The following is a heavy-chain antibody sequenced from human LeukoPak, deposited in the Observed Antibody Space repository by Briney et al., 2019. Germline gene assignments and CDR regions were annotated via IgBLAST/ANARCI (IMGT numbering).Heavy chain of an antibody. Sequence: SETLSLTCTVSGGSISSYYWSWIRQPPGKGLEWIGYIYYSGSTNYNPSLKSRVTISVDKSKNQFSLKLSSVTAADTAVYYCARDVERGFDYWGQGTLVTVSS. CDR3: ARDVERGFDY. CDR2: IYYSGST. CDR1: GGSISSYY. D-gene: IGHD1-1*01. V-gene: IGHV4-59*12. J-gene: IGHJ4*02.